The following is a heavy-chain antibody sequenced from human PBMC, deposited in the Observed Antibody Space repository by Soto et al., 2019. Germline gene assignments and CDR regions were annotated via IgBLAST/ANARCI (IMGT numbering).Heavy chain of an antibody. J-gene: IGHJ4*02. V-gene: IGHV3-23*01. CDR1: GFTFSSFV. Sequence: GGSLRLSCAASGFTFSSFVMSWVRQAPGKGLEWVSSIGGRGDSTYYADSVKGRFTISRDNSKNTLYLQMNTLRAEDTAVYYCAKKSGWYYFDYWGQGTLVTVSS. CDR2: IGGRGDST. D-gene: IGHD6-19*01. CDR3: AKKSGWYYFDY.